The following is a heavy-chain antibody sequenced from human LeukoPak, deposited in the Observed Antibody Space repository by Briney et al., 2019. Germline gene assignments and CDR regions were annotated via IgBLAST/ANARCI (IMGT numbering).Heavy chain of an antibody. J-gene: IGHJ4*02. CDR3: ARDQTAYYDFWSGYFWYFDY. Sequence: ASVKVSCKASGYTFTSYDINWVRQATGQGLEWMGWINPNSGNTGYAQKFQGRVTMTRNTSISTAYMELSSLRSDDTAVYYCARDQTAYYDFWSGYFWYFDYWGQGTLVTVSS. CDR2: INPNSGNT. CDR1: GYTFTSYD. D-gene: IGHD3-3*01. V-gene: IGHV1-8*01.